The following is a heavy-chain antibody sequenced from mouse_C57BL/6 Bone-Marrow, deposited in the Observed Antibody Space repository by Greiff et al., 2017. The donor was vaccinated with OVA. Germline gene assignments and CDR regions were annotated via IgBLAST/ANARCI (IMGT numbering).Heavy chain of an antibody. J-gene: IGHJ3*01. Sequence: VQVVESGPGLVQPSQSLSITCTVSGFLLTSYGVHWVRQSPGKGLEWLGVIWSGGSTDYNAAFISRLSISKDNSKSQVFFKMNSLQADDTAIYYCARGPWGWFAYWGQGTLVTVSA. V-gene: IGHV2-2*01. D-gene: IGHD4-1*01. CDR3: ARGPWGWFAY. CDR1: GFLLTSYG. CDR2: IWSGGST.